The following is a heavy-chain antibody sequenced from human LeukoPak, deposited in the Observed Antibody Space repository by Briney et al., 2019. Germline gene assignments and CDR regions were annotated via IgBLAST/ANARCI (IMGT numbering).Heavy chain of an antibody. J-gene: IGHJ6*02. CDR2: IYSGDST. Sequence: GGSLRLSCAASGFTVSSNYMSWVRQAPGKGLEWVSIIYSGDSTYYADSVKGRFTISRDNSKNTLYLQMNSLRAEDTAVYYCAKSGFGALYYYGMDVWGQGTTVTVSS. CDR3: AKSGFGALYYYGMDV. CDR1: GFTVSSNY. V-gene: IGHV3-66*01. D-gene: IGHD3-10*01.